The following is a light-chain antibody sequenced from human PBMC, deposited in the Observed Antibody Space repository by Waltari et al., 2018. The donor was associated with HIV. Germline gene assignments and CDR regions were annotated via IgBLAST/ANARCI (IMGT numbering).Light chain of an antibody. CDR1: SSNIGSNY. CDR2: RNN. CDR3: AAWDNSLSAPV. V-gene: IGLV1-47*01. J-gene: IGLJ3*02. Sequence: QSVLTQPPSASLTPAQRVTISCSGSSSNIGSNYVYFYQQLPGTAPKLLIYRNNQRPSGVPDRFSGSKSGTSASLAISGLRSEDEADYYCAAWDNSLSAPVFGGGTKLTVL.